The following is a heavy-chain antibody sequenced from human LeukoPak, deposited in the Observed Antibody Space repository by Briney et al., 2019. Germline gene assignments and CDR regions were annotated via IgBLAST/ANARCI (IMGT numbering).Heavy chain of an antibody. V-gene: IGHV4-61*02. CDR2: MDFSGST. J-gene: IGHJ4*02. Sequence: PSETLSLTCTVSGDSISTSNYFWSWIRQPAGKALEWIGRMDFSGSTNYNPSLRSRVTLSLDTSKNQFSLKLSSVTAADTAVYYCARYSGTGYGMYYFDYWGQGTLVTVSS. CDR1: GDSISTSNYF. CDR3: ARYSGTGYGMYYFDY. D-gene: IGHD1-1*01.